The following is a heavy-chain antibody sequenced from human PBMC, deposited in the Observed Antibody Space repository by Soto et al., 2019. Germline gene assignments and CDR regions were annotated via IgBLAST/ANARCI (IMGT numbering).Heavy chain of an antibody. CDR2: INPNSGGT. CDR1: GYTFTAYY. V-gene: IGHV1-2*02. CDR3: TRGDFDRSGNYNAGWFAP. D-gene: IGHD3-22*01. Sequence: QVQLVQSGAEVKKPVASVKVSCKASGYTFTAYYMHWLREAPGQGLEWMGWINPNSGGTNYAQRFQGRVTVTNDTSISTTYMELSSLGSDDTAVYYCTRGDFDRSGNYNAGWFAPWGQGTLVTVSS. J-gene: IGHJ5*02.